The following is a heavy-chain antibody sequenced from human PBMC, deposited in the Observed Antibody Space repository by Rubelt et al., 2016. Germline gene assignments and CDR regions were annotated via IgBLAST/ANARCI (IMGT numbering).Heavy chain of an antibody. CDR1: GGSFSGYY. CDR2: INHSGST. CDR3: ASGLAGTTSRFDY. J-gene: IGHJ4*02. V-gene: IGHV4-34*01. D-gene: IGHD1-7*01. Sequence: GGSFSGYYWSWIRQPPGKGLEWIGEINHSGSTNYNPSLKSRVTISVDTSKNQFSLKLSSVTAADTAVYYCASGLAGTTSRFDYWGQGTLVTVSS.